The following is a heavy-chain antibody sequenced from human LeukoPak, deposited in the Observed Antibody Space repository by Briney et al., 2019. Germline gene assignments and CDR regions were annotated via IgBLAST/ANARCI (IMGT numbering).Heavy chain of an antibody. CDR1: GFTFSSHW. Sequence: SGGSLRLSCAASGFTFSSHWMHWVRQAPGNGLVWVSRINSDGSGTIYADSVKGRFTISRDNAKNTLDLQMNSLRAEDTAVYYCARGEKSWINGFDLWGQGTLVTVSS. D-gene: IGHD2-8*01. J-gene: IGHJ4*02. CDR3: ARGEKSWINGFDL. V-gene: IGHV3-74*01. CDR2: INSDGSGT.